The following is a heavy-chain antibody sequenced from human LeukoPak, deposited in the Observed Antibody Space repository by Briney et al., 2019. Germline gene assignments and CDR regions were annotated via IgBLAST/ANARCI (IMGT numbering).Heavy chain of an antibody. D-gene: IGHD1-7*01. Sequence: GGSLRLSCAASGFTFSNFAMSWVRQAPGRGLEWVSAVSSSGGSAYYAGSVKGRFTISRDNSKNTVYLLMNSLRAEDTAVYYCAKELTPRELLAHVDSWGQGTLVTVSS. CDR1: GFTFSNFA. V-gene: IGHV3-23*01. CDR2: VSSSGGSA. CDR3: AKELTPRELLAHVDS. J-gene: IGHJ4*02.